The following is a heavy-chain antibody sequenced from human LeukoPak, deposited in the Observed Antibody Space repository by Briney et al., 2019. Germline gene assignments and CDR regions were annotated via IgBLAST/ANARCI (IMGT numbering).Heavy chain of an antibody. D-gene: IGHD4-17*01. CDR1: GGSISSGGYY. Sequence: PSQTLSLTCTVSGGSISSGGYYWSWVRQHPGKGLEWIGYIYYSGSTNYNPSLKSRVTMSVDTSKNQFSLKLSSVTAADTAVYYCARVGWDYGDYLNNWFDPWGQGTLVTVSS. V-gene: IGHV4-31*03. CDR2: IYYSGST. CDR3: ARVGWDYGDYLNNWFDP. J-gene: IGHJ5*02.